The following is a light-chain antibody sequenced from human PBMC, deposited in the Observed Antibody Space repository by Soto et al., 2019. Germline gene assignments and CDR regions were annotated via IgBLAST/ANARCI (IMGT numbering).Light chain of an antibody. Sequence: QSVLTQPPSASGTPGQRVTISCSGSSSNIGGNTVSWYQQFPGTAPKLLIYTNNQRSSGVPDRFSGSKSDTSASLAISALQSEDEAHYYCAAWDDSLNGHVFGTGTKVTVL. CDR2: TNN. CDR1: SSNIGGNT. J-gene: IGLJ1*01. V-gene: IGLV1-44*01. CDR3: AAWDDSLNGHV.